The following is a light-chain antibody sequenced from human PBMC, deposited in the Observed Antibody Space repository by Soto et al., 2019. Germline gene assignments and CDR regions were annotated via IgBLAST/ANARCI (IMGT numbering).Light chain of an antibody. Sequence: QSALTQSRPVSGSPGQSVTISCTGTSSDVGGYNYVSWYQQHPGKATKLLIYDATKRPSGVPDRFSGSKSGNTASLTISGLQDEDEAYYYCCSFAGRSTVVFGGGTKVTVL. CDR1: SSDVGGYNY. J-gene: IGLJ2*01. CDR2: DAT. CDR3: CSFAGRSTVV. V-gene: IGLV2-11*01.